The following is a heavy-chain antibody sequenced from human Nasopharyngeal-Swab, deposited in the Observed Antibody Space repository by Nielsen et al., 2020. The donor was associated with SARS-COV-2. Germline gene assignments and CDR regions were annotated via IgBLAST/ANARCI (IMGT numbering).Heavy chain of an antibody. CDR2: IYYSGST. CDR3: ARQQWLVYFDY. V-gene: IGHV4-39*01. CDR1: GCSFPRRSYY. D-gene: IGHD6-19*01. Sequence: SETLSLTCPLSGCSFPRRSYYWSCIRQPPGKGLEWIGSIYYSGSTYYNPSLKSRVTISVDTSKNQFSLKLSSVTAADTAVYYCARQQWLVYFDYWGQGTLVTVSS. J-gene: IGHJ4*02.